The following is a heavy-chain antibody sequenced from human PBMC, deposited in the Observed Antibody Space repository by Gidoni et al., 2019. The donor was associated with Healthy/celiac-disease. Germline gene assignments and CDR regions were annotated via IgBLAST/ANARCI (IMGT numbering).Heavy chain of an antibody. Sequence: QVQLVQSGAEVKKPGSSVKVSCKASGGPFGSYDISWVRQAPGQGLEWRGGIIPIFGTANDAQKFQGRVTITADKSTSTAYMELSSLRSEDTAVYYCATSYDSSGYYRGTAAGWFDPWGQGTLVTVSS. CDR1: GGPFGSYD. CDR2: IIPIFGTA. D-gene: IGHD3-22*01. CDR3: ATSYDSSGYYRGTAAGWFDP. V-gene: IGHV1-69*06. J-gene: IGHJ5*02.